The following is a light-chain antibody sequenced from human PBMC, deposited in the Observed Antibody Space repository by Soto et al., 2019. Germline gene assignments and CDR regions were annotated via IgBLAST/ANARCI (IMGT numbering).Light chain of an antibody. CDR2: EGS. J-gene: IGLJ1*01. CDR1: SSDVGSYNS. Sequence: QSVLTQPASVSGSPGQSIAIYCTGTSSDVGSYNSVSWYQQHPGKAPKLMIYEGSKRPSGVSDRFSGSKSGNTASLTISGLQAEDEADYYCCSYAGNPYVFGTGTKVTVL. V-gene: IGLV2-23*01. CDR3: CSYAGNPYV.